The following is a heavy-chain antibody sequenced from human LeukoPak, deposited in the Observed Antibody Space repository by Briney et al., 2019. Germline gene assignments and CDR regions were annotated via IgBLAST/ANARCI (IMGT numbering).Heavy chain of an antibody. CDR3: ARDSFPRYSSSLGY. D-gene: IGHD6-13*01. CDR1: GYIFSGYT. J-gene: IGHJ4*02. V-gene: IGHV1-2*02. CDR2: INPNSGGT. Sequence: ASVKVSCKASGYIFSGYTMHWVRQAPGQGLEWMGWINPNSGGTNYAQKFQDRVTMTRDTFISTAYMELSRLRSDDTAVYYCARDSFPRYSSSLGYWGQGTLVTVSS.